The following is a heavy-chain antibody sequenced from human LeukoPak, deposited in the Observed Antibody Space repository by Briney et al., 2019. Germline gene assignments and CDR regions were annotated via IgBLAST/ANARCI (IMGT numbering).Heavy chain of an antibody. CDR3: ARVGYGSSWGERYYFDH. CDR2: ISSAGDT. J-gene: IGHJ4*02. Sequence: GGSLRLSCAASGFSVSNNYMSWVRQAPGKGLEWVSVISSAGDTYYADSVKGRFSISRDTSKDTVFLEMNSLRAEDTAVYYCARVGYGSSWGERYYFDHWGQGAQVTVSS. CDR1: GFSVSNNY. V-gene: IGHV3-66*01. D-gene: IGHD6-13*01.